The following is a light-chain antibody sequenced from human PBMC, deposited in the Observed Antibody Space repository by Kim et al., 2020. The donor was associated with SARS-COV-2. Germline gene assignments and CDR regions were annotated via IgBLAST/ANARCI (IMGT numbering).Light chain of an antibody. CDR3: QAWDTTSVL. J-gene: IGLJ3*02. Sequence: SVSPGQTASITCSGDKLGGNYACWYQQKPGQSPVLLIYDDSKRPSGIPERFSGSMSGNTATLTISGTQAMDEADYYCQAWDTTSVLFGGGTQLTVL. CDR1: KLGGNY. V-gene: IGLV3-1*01. CDR2: DDS.